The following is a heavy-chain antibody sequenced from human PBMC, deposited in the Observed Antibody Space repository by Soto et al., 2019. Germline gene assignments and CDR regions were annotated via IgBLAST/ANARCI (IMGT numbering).Heavy chain of an antibody. D-gene: IGHD5-12*01. CDR3: ASENSGDGYNSLDY. J-gene: IGHJ4*02. V-gene: IGHV4-31*03. Sequence: SETLSLTCTVSRASISSIGYYWSWIRQHPGKRLEPSEDIESSGITYYNPSLKRRLTMSEDKSKTQFSLKLSSVTAADTAVYYCASENSGDGYNSLDYWGQGIQVTVSS. CDR1: RASISSIGYY. CDR2: IESSGIT.